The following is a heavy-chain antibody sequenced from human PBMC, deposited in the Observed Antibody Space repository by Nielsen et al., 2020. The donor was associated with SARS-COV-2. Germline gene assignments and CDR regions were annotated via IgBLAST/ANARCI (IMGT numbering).Heavy chain of an antibody. Sequence: ASVKVSCKASGYTFTSYGISWVRQAPGQGLEWMGWINPNSGGTNYAQKFQGWVTMTRDTSISTAYMELSRLRSDDTAVYYCARGLAARLYAFDIWGQGTMVTVSS. J-gene: IGHJ3*02. CDR1: GYTFTSYG. CDR2: INPNSGGT. CDR3: ARGLAARLYAFDI. V-gene: IGHV1-2*04. D-gene: IGHD6-6*01.